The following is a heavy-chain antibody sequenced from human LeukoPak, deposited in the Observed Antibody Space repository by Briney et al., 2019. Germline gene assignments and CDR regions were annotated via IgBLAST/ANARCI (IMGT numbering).Heavy chain of an antibody. CDR3: ARDRSYYDVLTGYYSPYDY. CDR1: GFTFSSYG. V-gene: IGHV1-18*01. Sequence: ASVKLSCTAPGFTFSSYGMSWVRQAPGQGLEWIGWISAYDGSTNYADYLQGRVTISRDTSTNTVYLQINSLRAEDTAVYYCARDRSYYDVLTGYYSPYDYGGQGTLVTVSS. J-gene: IGHJ4*02. D-gene: IGHD3-9*01. CDR2: ISAYDGST.